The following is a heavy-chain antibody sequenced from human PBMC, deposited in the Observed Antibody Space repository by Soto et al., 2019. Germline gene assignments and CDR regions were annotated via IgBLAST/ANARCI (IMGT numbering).Heavy chain of an antibody. Sequence: SETLSLTYTVSGGSMRNYFWTWIRQPPGKGLEWIGYIHYSGTTSFFPSYNPSLRSRVTISEDTSKNQFSLKLLSVTTADTAVYFCEAVEASSRNLAPYYLDFWGQGILVT. CDR1: GGSMRNYF. D-gene: IGHD6-13*01. J-gene: IGHJ4*02. V-gene: IGHV4-59*01. CDR3: EAVEASSRNLAPYYLDF. CDR2: IHYSGTT.